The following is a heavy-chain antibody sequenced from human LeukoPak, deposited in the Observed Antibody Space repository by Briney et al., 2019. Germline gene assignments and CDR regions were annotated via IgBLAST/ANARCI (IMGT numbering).Heavy chain of an antibody. J-gene: IGHJ4*01. Sequence: GGSLRLSCAASELNFENHWMHRVRHVPGKGLEWVSRTDAGGSSTSYADSVRGRFSTSRDNGKSTLYLQMNSLRVEDTAVYYCARGPPTGGGAYVGDYWGHGTLVTVSS. CDR2: TDAGGSST. CDR3: ARGPPTGGGAYVGDY. D-gene: IGHD2-8*02. CDR1: ELNFENHW. V-gene: IGHV3-74*01.